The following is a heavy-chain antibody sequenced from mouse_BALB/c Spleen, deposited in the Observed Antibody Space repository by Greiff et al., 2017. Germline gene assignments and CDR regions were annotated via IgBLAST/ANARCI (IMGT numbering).Heavy chain of an antibody. V-gene: IGHV5-17*02. J-gene: IGHJ4*01. CDR1: GFTFSSFG. Sequence: EVLLVESGGGLVQPGGSRKLSCAASGFTFSSFGMHWVRQAPEKGLEWVAYISSGSSTIYYADTVKGRFTISRDNPKNTLFLQMTSLRSEDTAMYYCAGYYAMDDWGEGTTVTVSS. CDR2: ISSGSSTI. CDR3: AGYYAMDD.